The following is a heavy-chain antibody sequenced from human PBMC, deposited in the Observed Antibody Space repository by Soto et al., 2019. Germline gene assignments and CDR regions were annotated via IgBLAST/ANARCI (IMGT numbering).Heavy chain of an antibody. CDR1: GGSISSYY. D-gene: IGHD1-26*01. CDR2: LYYSGST. Sequence: QVQLQESGPGLVKPSETLSLTCTVSGGSISSYYWSWIRQPPGKGLEWIGYLYYSGSTNYNPSLKSRVTISVDTSKNQFSLKLSSVTAADTAVYYCARQYGGSYADYWGQGTLVTVSS. CDR3: ARQYGGSYADY. V-gene: IGHV4-59*08. J-gene: IGHJ4*02.